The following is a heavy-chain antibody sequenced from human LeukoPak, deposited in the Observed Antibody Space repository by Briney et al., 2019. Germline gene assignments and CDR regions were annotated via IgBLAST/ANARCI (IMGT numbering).Heavy chain of an antibody. CDR1: GFTFSSYW. CDR2: IKQDGSEK. J-gene: IGHJ4*02. Sequence: GGSLRLSCAASGFTFSSYWMSWVRQAPGKGLEWVANIKQDGSEKYYVGSVKGRFTISRDNAKNSLYLQMNSLRAEDTAVYYCARDGIRFWYYFDYWGQGTLVTVSS. D-gene: IGHD3-3*01. CDR3: ARDGIRFWYYFDY. V-gene: IGHV3-7*01.